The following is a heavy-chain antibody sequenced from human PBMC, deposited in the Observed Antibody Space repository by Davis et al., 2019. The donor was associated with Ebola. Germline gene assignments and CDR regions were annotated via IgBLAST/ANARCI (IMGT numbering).Heavy chain of an antibody. D-gene: IGHD3-10*01. CDR3: ARDEGRGGAYPDY. Sequence: ASVKVSCKASGGVFSRSAITWVRQAPGQGLEWMGWISGYNDNTNYAQKVEDRVTITKDTSTSTAYMELKSLRSDDTAVYYCARDEGRGGAYPDYWGQGTLVTVSS. CDR2: ISGYNDNT. J-gene: IGHJ4*02. CDR1: GGVFSRSA. V-gene: IGHV1-18*01.